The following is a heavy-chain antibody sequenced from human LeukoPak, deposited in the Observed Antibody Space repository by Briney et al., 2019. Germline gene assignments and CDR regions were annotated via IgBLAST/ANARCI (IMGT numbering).Heavy chain of an antibody. CDR1: GFTFSNYA. CDR2: IGGGGDT. Sequence: GGSLRLSCAASGFTFSNYAMTWVRQAPGKGLEWVSVIGGGGDTKYADSVKGRFTISRDNSKSTLYLQMNSLRVEDTAVYYCAKDFKCELWGQGTLVTVSS. V-gene: IGHV3-23*01. J-gene: IGHJ4*02. D-gene: IGHD4/OR15-4a*01. CDR3: AKDFKCEL.